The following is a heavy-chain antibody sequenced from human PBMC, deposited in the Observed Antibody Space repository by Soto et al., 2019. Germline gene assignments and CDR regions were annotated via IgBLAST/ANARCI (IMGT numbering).Heavy chain of an antibody. CDR2: ISWNSGSI. CDR1: GFTFDGYA. Sequence: GGSLRLSCAASGFTFDGYAMHWVRQAPGKGLEWVSGISWNSGSIGYADSVKGRFTISRDNAKNSLYLQMNSLRAEDTALYYCAKEFSGYGGYAWGWAFDIWGQGTMVTVSS. D-gene: IGHD5-12*01. V-gene: IGHV3-9*01. CDR3: AKEFSGYGGYAWGWAFDI. J-gene: IGHJ3*02.